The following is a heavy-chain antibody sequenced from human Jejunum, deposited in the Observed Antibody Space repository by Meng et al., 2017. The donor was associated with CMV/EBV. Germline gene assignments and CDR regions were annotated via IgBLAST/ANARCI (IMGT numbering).Heavy chain of an antibody. Sequence: FFIPWVRQAPGQGLEWVGHINPDSGATSYARHFQGRFFMTSDTSGLTAYLELTSLTSADTAVYYCARDSDYYDGAGCSYSHALALWGQGTLVTVSS. CDR1: FF. CDR2: INPDSGAT. D-gene: IGHD3-22*01. J-gene: IGHJ3*01. V-gene: IGHV1-2*06. CDR3: ARDSDYYDGAGCSYSHALAL.